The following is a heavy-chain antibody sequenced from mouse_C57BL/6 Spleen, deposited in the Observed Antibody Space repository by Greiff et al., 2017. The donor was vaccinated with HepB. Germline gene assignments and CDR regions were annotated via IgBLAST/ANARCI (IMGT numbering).Heavy chain of an antibody. Sequence: EVQLVESGGGLVKPGGSLKLSCAASGFTFSDYGMHWVRQAPEKGLEWVAYISSGSSTIYYADTVKGRFTISRDNAKNTLFLQMTSLRSEDTAMYYCARREDGYYGGAMDYWGQGTSVTVSS. J-gene: IGHJ4*01. CDR3: ARREDGYYGGAMDY. V-gene: IGHV5-17*01. CDR1: GFTFSDYG. D-gene: IGHD2-3*01. CDR2: ISSGSSTI.